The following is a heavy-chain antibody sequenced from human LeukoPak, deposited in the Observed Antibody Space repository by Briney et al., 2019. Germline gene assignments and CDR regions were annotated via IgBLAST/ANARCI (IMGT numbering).Heavy chain of an antibody. CDR3: ARLLKWFGELVDAFDI. V-gene: IGHV3-11*01. CDR2: ISSSGSTI. J-gene: IGHJ3*02. Sequence: KTGGSLRLSCAASGFTFSDYYMSWIRQAPGKGLEWVSYISSSGSTIYYADSVKGRFTISRDNAKNSLYLQMNSLRAEDTAVYYCARLLKWFGELVDAFDIWGQGTMVTVSS. D-gene: IGHD3-10*01. CDR1: GFTFSDYY.